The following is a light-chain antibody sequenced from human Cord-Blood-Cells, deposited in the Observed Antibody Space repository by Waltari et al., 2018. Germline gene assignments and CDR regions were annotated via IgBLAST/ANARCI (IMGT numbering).Light chain of an antibody. J-gene: IGKJ1*01. CDR3: HQSYSTPT. CDR2: AAS. CDR1: QSISSY. Sequence: EIQMTQSPSSLSASVGDRVTITCRASQSISSYFNWYQQKPGKAPKLLIYAASSLQSGVPSRFSGSGSGTDFTLTISSLPPEEFATYYCHQSYSTPTFGQGTKVEIK. V-gene: IGKV1-39*01.